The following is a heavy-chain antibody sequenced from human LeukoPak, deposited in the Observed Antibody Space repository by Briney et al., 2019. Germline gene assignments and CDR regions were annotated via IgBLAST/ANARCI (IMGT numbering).Heavy chain of an antibody. J-gene: IGHJ6*04. V-gene: IGHV1-2*02. CDR3: AKARGLYCSSTSCYDCDV. CDR2: INPNSGGT. D-gene: IGHD2-2*01. Sequence: ASVKVCCKASGYTFTAYYIHWVRQAPGQGLEWMGWINPNSGGTNYAQKFQGRVTLTRDTSITTAYVELNRLRSDDTAVYYCAKARGLYCSSTSCYDCDVWGKGTTVTVSS. CDR1: GYTFTAYY.